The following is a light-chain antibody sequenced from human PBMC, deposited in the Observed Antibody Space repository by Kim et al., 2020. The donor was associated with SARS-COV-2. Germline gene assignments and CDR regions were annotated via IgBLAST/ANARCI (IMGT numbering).Light chain of an antibody. J-gene: IGLJ2*01. CDR1: ISNIGSNK. V-gene: IGLV1-44*01. CDR2: NNS. CDR3: AAWHDMKYVA. Sequence: PGQRVNLSWSGSISNIGSNKVNWYQPLPGTAPKLLIYNNSQRPSGVPERFSGSKSGTSASLAISGLQSEDEATYYCAAWHDMKYVAFGGGTQLTVL.